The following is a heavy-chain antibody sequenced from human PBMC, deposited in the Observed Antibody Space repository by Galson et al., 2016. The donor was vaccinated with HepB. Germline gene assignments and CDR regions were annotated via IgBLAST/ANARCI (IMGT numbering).Heavy chain of an antibody. D-gene: IGHD5-24*01. CDR1: GFTFSDYY. J-gene: IGHJ4*02. V-gene: IGHV3-11*01. CDR3: ARDTGGGGYNPQF. CDR2: ISSRGTII. Sequence: SLRLSCAASGFTFSDYYMNWIRQAPGKGLEWVSYISSRGTIIYYADSVKGRFTISRDNAKNSLHLQMNSLRAEDTAVYYCARDTGGGGYNPQFWGQGTLVTVSS.